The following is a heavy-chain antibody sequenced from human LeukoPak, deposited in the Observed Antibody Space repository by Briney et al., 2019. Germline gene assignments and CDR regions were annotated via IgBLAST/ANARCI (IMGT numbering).Heavy chain of an antibody. J-gene: IGHJ4*02. D-gene: IGHD3-22*01. CDR1: GYSISSGYY. V-gene: IGHV4-38-2*01. Sequence: PSETLSLTCAVSGYSISSGYYWGWIRQPPGKGLEWIGSIYHSGSTSYKPSLKSRVTISVDTSKNQFSLKLCSVTAADTAVYYCARNSSGIHFDYWGQGTLVTVSS. CDR3: ARNSSGIHFDY. CDR2: IYHSGST.